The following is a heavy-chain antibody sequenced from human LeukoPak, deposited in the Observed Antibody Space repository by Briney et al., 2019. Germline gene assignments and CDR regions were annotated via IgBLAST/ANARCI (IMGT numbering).Heavy chain of an antibody. J-gene: IGHJ4*02. Sequence: AGGSLRLSCAASGFTFSTYAMSWVRQAPGKGLEWVSAISGSGGSTYYADSVKGRFTISRDNSKNTLYLQMNSLKAEDTAVYYCAKDGDMTTVTTRADYWGQGTQVTVSS. CDR2: ISGSGGST. CDR3: AKDGDMTTVTTRADY. CDR1: GFTFSTYA. D-gene: IGHD4-17*01. V-gene: IGHV3-23*01.